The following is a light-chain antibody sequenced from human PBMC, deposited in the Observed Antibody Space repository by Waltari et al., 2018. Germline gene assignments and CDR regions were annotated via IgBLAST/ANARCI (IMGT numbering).Light chain of an antibody. V-gene: IGLV2-11*01. CDR3: CSYAGSYTWV. J-gene: IGLJ3*02. CDR1: TNDLGSYNY. Sequence: SALTQPRSVSGSPGQSVPTSCTGTTNDLGSYNYVPWYQQHPGKAPKLIILDVTKRPSGVPDRLSGSKSGNTASLTISGLRAEDEAEYYCCSYAGSYTWVFGGGTKLTVV. CDR2: DVT.